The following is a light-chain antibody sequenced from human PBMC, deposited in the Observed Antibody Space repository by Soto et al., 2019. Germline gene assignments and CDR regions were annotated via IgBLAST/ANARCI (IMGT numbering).Light chain of an antibody. CDR1: QSVTSNY. CDR2: GTS. V-gene: IGKV3-20*01. J-gene: IGKJ4*01. Sequence: IVLAQSPGTLSLSPGDRATLSCMASQSVTSNYLAWYQQRPGQAPRLVIFGTSSRATGIPDRFSGRGSGTHFTLTISRLEHEDFAVYYCQQYGSSPLTFGGGTKVDIK. CDR3: QQYGSSPLT.